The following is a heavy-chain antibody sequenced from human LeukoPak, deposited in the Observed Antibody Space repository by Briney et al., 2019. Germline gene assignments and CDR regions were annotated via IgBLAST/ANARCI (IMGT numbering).Heavy chain of an antibody. CDR2: IYTTGST. CDR3: ARDEYSSSSFDY. V-gene: IGHV4-4*07. J-gene: IGHJ4*02. CDR1: GGSINSYY. D-gene: IGHD6-6*01. Sequence: SETLSLTCTVSGGSINSYYWSWVRQPAGKGLEWIGRIYTTGSTNYNPSLKSRVTMSVDTSKNQFSLKLSSVTAADTAVYYCARDEYSSSSFDYWGQGTLVTVSS.